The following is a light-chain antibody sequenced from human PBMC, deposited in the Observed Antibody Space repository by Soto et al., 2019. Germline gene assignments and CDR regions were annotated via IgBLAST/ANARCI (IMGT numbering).Light chain of an antibody. CDR3: QMWDKRSEFPE. Sequence: SYELTQPPSVSVAPGQTARITCGGNNIGSKSVHWYQQKPGQAPVLVVYDDTDRPSGIPERFSGSNSGNTATLTISRVEGGDEADYFCQMWDKRSEFPEFGGGTKLTVL. CDR2: DDT. CDR1: NIGSKS. V-gene: IGLV3-21*02. J-gene: IGLJ2*01.